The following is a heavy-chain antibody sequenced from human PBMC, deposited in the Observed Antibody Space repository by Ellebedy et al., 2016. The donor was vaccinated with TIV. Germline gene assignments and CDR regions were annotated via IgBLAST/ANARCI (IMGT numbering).Heavy chain of an antibody. Sequence: MPSETLSLTCTVSGGSINSDYWSWFRQPPGKGLEWIGYMSFSGLSNYNPSLKSRVTIAIDTSKNQFSLRLTSVTAADTAIYFCARLTRGDIYGYFDYWGQGTLVTVSS. J-gene: IGHJ4*02. V-gene: IGHV4-59*01. D-gene: IGHD5-18*01. CDR3: ARLTRGDIYGYFDY. CDR2: MSFSGLS. CDR1: GGSINSDY.